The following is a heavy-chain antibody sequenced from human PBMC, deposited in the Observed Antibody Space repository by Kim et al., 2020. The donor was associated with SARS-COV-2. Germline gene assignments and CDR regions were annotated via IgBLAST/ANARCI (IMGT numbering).Heavy chain of an antibody. CDR1: GFTFTSHW. CDR3: ARESYAYGSYYMDV. J-gene: IGHJ6*03. Sequence: GGSLRLSCTASGFTFTSHWIHWVRQAPGKGLVWVARISNDGSTAFYADSVKGRFTISRDSAKDTVYLHMNTLRAEDTAVYYCARESYAYGSYYMDVWGKGTPVTVSS. V-gene: IGHV3-74*01. D-gene: IGHD3-10*01. CDR2: ISNDGSTA.